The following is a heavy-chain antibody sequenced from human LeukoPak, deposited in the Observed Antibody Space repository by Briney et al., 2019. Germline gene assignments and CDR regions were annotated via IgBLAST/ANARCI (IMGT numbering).Heavy chain of an antibody. CDR1: GASISSYY. D-gene: IGHD6-13*01. CDR2: IYCRGST. J-gene: IGHJ4*02. Sequence: PSETLSLTCTVSGASISSYYWSWIRQPPGKGLEWIGYIYCRGSTNYNPALKSRVTISVDTSKNQFSLRLSSVTAADTAVYYCASGPYPAAGTDHQFDYWGQGTLVTVSS. V-gene: IGHV4-59*01. CDR3: ASGPYPAAGTDHQFDY.